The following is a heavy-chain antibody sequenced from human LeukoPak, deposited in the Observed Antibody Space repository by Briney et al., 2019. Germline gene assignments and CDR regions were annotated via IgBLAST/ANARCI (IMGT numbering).Heavy chain of an antibody. D-gene: IGHD3-9*01. CDR3: ARDRAGGDILTGYYHSSYYYYMDV. CDR1: GGTFSSYA. CDR2: IIPILGIA. V-gene: IGHV1-69*04. Sequence: SVKVSYKASGGTFSSYAISWVRQAPGQGLEWMGRIIPILGIANYAQKFQGRVTITADKSTSTAYMELSSLRSEDTAVYYCARDRAGGDILTGYYHSSYYYYMDVWGKGTTVTVSS. J-gene: IGHJ6*03.